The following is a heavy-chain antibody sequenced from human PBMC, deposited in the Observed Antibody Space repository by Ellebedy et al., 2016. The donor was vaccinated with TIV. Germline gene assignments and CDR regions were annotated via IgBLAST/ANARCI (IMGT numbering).Heavy chain of an antibody. D-gene: IGHD7-27*01. V-gene: IGHV5-10-1*01. CDR2: IDPSDPSGSYT. Sequence: GESLKISXKGYGYSFTLFWISWVRQMPGKGLEWMGRIDPSDPSGSYTTYSLSFQGHVTISFDNSITTAYLQWSSLKASDTAMYFCARHELGSNAAFDYWGQGTLVTVSS. CDR3: ARHELGSNAAFDY. CDR1: GYSFTLFW. J-gene: IGHJ4*02.